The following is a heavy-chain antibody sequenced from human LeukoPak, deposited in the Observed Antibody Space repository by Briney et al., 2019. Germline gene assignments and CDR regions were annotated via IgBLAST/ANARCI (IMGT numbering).Heavy chain of an antibody. D-gene: IGHD2-15*01. CDR2: ISAYNGNT. J-gene: IGHJ3*02. CDR3: ARDRDPDLGYCSGGSCAPDAFDI. V-gene: IGHV1-18*01. Sequence: ASVKVSCKASGYTFTSYGISWVRQAPGQGLEWMGWISAYNGNTNYAQKLQGRVTMTTDTSTSTAYMELRSLRSDDTAVYYCARDRDPDLGYCSGGSCAPDAFDIWGQGTMVTVSS. CDR1: GYTFTSYG.